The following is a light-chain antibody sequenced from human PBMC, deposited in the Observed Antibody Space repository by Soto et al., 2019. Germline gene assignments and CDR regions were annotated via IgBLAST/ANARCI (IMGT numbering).Light chain of an antibody. J-gene: IGKJ4*01. V-gene: IGKV3-20*01. CDR1: QSVSSSY. Sequence: ESVVTMSPGTLSLYPGETATLSCRASQSVSSSYLAWYQQKPGQAPRLLIYGASSRATGIPDRFSGSGSGTDFTLTISRLEPEDFAMYYCQQYGNSPHPFCGGANVAIK. CDR3: QQYGNSPHP. CDR2: GAS.